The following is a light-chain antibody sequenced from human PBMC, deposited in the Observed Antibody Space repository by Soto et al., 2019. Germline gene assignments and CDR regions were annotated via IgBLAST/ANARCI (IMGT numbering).Light chain of an antibody. Sequence: EIVLTQSPGTLSLSPGERATLSCRASQSVTSRSLAWYQQKPGQAPRLLIYGISSRATGIPDRFSGSGSGTDFTLTISRLEPEDFAVYYCQQFGSSLFTFGPGTKVDIK. CDR3: QQFGSSLFT. J-gene: IGKJ3*01. CDR1: QSVTSRS. V-gene: IGKV3-20*01. CDR2: GIS.